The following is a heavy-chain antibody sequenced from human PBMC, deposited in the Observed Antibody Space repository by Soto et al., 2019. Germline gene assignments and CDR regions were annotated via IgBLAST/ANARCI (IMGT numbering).Heavy chain of an antibody. CDR3: ARRMKSSSDYAFDI. CDR2: MNPNSGNT. V-gene: IGHV1-8*01. J-gene: IGHJ3*02. CDR1: GYTFTSYD. Sequence: ASVKVSCKASGYTFTSYDINWVRQATGQGLEWMGWMNPNSGNTGYAQKFQGRVTMTRNTSISTAYMELSSLRSEDTAVYYCARRMKSSSDYAFDIWGQGTMVTVSS. D-gene: IGHD6-6*01.